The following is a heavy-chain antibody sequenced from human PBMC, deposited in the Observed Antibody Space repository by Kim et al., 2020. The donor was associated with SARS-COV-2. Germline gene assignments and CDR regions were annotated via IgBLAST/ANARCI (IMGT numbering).Heavy chain of an antibody. Sequence: GGSLRLSCAASGFTFSSYGMHWVRQAPGKGLEWVAVISYDGSNKYYADSVKGRFTISRDNSKNTLYLQMNSLRAEDTAVYYCARHTGYSSSWSFDYWGQG. V-gene: IGHV3-33*05. CDR2: ISYDGSNK. J-gene: IGHJ4*02. D-gene: IGHD6-13*01. CDR1: GFTFSSYG. CDR3: ARHTGYSSSWSFDY.